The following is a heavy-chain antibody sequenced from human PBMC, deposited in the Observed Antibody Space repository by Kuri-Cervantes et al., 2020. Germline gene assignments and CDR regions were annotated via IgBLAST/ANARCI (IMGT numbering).Heavy chain of an antibody. J-gene: IGHJ4*02. D-gene: IGHD3-10*01. CDR1: GFTFSSYW. CDR3: ARERVPDY. V-gene: IGHV3-33*08. Sequence: GESLKISCAASGFTFSSYWMHWVRQAPGKGLEWVAVIWYDGSKKNYADSVKGRFTISRDNSKNTLYLQMNSLRAEDTAVYYCARERVPDYWGQGTLVTVSS. CDR2: IWYDGSKK.